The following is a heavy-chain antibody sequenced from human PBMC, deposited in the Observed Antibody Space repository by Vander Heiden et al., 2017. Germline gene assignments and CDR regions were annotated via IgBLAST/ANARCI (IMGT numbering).Heavy chain of an antibody. CDR1: GGTFSSYA. V-gene: IGHV1-69*01. J-gene: IGHJ4*02. CDR2: ISPIFGTA. D-gene: IGHD4-4*01. Sequence: QVQLVQSGAEVKKPGSSVKVSCKASGGTFSSYAIGWVRQAPGQGLEWMGGISPIFGTANYAQKYQGRVTITADESTSTAYMELSSLRSEDTAVYYCARDLGPGRYSNYWVYWGQGTLVTVSS. CDR3: ARDLGPGRYSNYWVY.